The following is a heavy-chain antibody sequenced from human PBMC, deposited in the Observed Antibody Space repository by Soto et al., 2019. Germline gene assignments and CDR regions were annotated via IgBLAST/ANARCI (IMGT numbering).Heavy chain of an antibody. Sequence: VSLRLSCAASGFTFSSYSMNWVRQAPGKGLEWVSYISSSSSTIYYADSVKGRFTISRDNAKNSLYLQMNSLRDEDTAVYYCARDPSSITMVRGVPDYWGQGTLVTVSS. V-gene: IGHV3-48*02. D-gene: IGHD3-10*01. CDR3: ARDPSSITMVRGVPDY. CDR1: GFTFSSYS. J-gene: IGHJ4*02. CDR2: ISSSSSTI.